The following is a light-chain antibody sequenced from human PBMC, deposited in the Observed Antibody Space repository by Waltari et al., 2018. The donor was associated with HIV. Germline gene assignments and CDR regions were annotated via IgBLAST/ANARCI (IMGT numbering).Light chain of an antibody. CDR1: QSINSW. J-gene: IGKJ1*01. CDR2: EAS. CDR3: QHYKTYSTT. Sequence: DIQMTQSPSTLSASVGDRVTITCRASQSINSWLAWYQQKPGKAPRLLISEASSLQSGVPSRFSGSESGTEFTLIINSLQPDDFATYYCQHYKTYSTTFGQGTNVEIK. V-gene: IGKV1-5*03.